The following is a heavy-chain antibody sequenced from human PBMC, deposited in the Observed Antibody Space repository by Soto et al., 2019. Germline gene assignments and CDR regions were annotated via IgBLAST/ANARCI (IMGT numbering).Heavy chain of an antibody. CDR3: TFRCTNCYVFGD. D-gene: IGHD2-2*01. Sequence: QVQLQQWGAGLLKPSETLPLTCAVYGGSFSAYYWSWIRQPPGKGLEWIGEINHSGSTNYNPSLKSRVTISVETSKTQFSLKLSSVTAADTAVYYCTFRCTNCYVFGDWCQGTPVTVSS. CDR2: INHSGST. J-gene: IGHJ1*01. V-gene: IGHV4-34*02. CDR1: GGSFSAYY.